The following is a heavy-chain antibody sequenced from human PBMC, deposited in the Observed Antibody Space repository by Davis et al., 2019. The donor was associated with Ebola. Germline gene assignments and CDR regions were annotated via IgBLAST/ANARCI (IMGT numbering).Heavy chain of an antibody. V-gene: IGHV1-18*01. Sequence: AASVKVSCKASGYTSTSYGISWVRQAPGQGLEWMGWISAYNGNTNYAQKLQGRVTMTTDTSTSTAYMEVGSLRSDDTAVYYCARAQFPTTSDHWGQGTLVTVSS. CDR1: GYTSTSYG. CDR2: ISAYNGNT. J-gene: IGHJ4*02. D-gene: IGHD1-1*01. CDR3: ARAQFPTTSDH.